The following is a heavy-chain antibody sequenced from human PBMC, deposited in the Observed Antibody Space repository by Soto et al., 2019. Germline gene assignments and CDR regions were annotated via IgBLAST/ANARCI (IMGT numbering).Heavy chain of an antibody. V-gene: IGHV1-18*04. D-gene: IGHD3-3*01. CDR2: ISAYNGNT. CDR1: GYTFTSYG. J-gene: IGHJ6*02. Sequence: ASVKVSCKASGYTFTSYGISWVRQAPGQGLEWMGWISAYNGNTNYAQKLQGRVTMTTDTSTSTAYMELRSLRSDDTAVYYCARDFVRSRYDFWSRYSGLIYYYYGMDVWGQGTTVTVSS. CDR3: ARDFVRSRYDFWSRYSGLIYYYYGMDV.